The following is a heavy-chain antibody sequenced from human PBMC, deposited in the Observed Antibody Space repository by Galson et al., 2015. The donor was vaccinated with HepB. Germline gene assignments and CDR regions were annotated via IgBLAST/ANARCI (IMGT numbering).Heavy chain of an antibody. CDR2: IRSKANSCAT. J-gene: IGHJ6*02. Sequence: SLRLSCAASGFTFSGSAMHWVRQASGKGLEWVGRIRSKANSCATAYAASVKGRFTISRDDSKNTAYLQMNSLKTEDTAVYYCTSYQEMKGYYYGMDVWGQGTTVTVSS. CDR3: TSYQEMKGYYYGMDV. D-gene: IGHD5-24*01. CDR1: GFTFSGSA. V-gene: IGHV3-73*01.